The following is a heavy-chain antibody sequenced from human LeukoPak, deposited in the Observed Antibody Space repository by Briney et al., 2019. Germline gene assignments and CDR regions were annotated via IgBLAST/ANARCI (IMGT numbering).Heavy chain of an antibody. V-gene: IGHV4-34*01. CDR3: ARPYGSGSYYNP. J-gene: IGHJ5*02. Sequence: SETLSLTCAVYGGSFSGYYWSWIRQPPGKGLEWIGEINHSGSSNYNPSLKSRVTISGDTSKNHFSLKLTSVTAADTALYYCARPYGSGSYYNPWGQGTLVTVSS. CDR1: GGSFSGYY. CDR2: INHSGSS. D-gene: IGHD3-10*01.